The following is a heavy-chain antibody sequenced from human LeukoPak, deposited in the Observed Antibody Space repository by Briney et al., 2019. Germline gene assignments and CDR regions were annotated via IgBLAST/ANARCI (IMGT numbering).Heavy chain of an antibody. CDR2: IYYSGST. V-gene: IGHV4-39*01. CDR3: ARRRIAAAGTSAFDI. Sequence: SETLSLTCTVSGGSISSGGYYWGWIRQPPGKGLEWIGSIYYSGSTYYNPSLKSRVTISVDTSKNQFSLKLSSVTAADTAVYYCARRRIAAAGTSAFDIWGQGTMVTVSS. D-gene: IGHD6-13*01. J-gene: IGHJ3*02. CDR1: GGSISSGGYY.